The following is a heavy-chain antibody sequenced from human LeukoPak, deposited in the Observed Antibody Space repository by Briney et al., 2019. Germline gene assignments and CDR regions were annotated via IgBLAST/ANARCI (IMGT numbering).Heavy chain of an antibody. Sequence: SQTLSLTCTVSGGSITSSYYWSWIRQPAGRGLEWIGRIYTSGSTNYNPSLKGRVTISVDTSKNQFSLKLSSVTAADTAVYYCARGSGSTDDYWGQGTLVTVSS. V-gene: IGHV4-61*02. CDR1: GGSITSSYY. D-gene: IGHD1-26*01. CDR3: ARGSGSTDDY. CDR2: IYTSGST. J-gene: IGHJ4*02.